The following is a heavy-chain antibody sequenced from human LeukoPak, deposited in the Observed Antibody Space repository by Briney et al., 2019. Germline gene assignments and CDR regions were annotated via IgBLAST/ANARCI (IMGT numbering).Heavy chain of an antibody. D-gene: IGHD3-22*01. J-gene: IGHJ3*02. CDR1: GGSISSSSYY. CDR2: IYYSGST. Sequence: SETLSLTCTVSGGSISSSSYYWGWIRQPPGKGLEWIGSIYYSGSTYYNPSLKSRVTISVDTSKNQFSLKLSSVTAADTAVYYCARRRLYYDSSGSPAFDIWGQGTMVTVSS. V-gene: IGHV4-39*01. CDR3: ARRRLYYDSSGSPAFDI.